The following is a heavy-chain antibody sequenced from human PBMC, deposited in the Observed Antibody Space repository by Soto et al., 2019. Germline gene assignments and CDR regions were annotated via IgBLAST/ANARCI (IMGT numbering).Heavy chain of an antibody. Sequence: SETLSLTCTVSGGSISSHYWSWIRQPAGKGLEWIGRIYTSGSTNYNPSLKSRVTMSVDTSKNQFSLKLSSVTAADTAVYYCARGYGTYSSGWYTIYYWGQGTLVTVSS. V-gene: IGHV4-4*07. J-gene: IGHJ4*02. CDR2: IYTSGST. CDR3: ARGYGTYSSGWYTIYY. CDR1: GGSISSHY. D-gene: IGHD6-19*01.